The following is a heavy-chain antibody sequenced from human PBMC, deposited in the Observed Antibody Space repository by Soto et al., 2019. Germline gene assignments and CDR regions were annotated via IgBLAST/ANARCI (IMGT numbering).Heavy chain of an antibody. J-gene: IGHJ4*02. CDR3: ARDLPFGGSGSYTYYFAY. CDR1: GFTFSSYA. D-gene: IGHD1-26*01. Sequence: PGGSLRLSCAASGFTFSSYAMHWVRQAPGKGLEWVAVISYDGSNKYYADSVKGRFTISRDNSKNTLYLQMNSLRAEDTAVYYCARDLPFGGSGSYTYYFAYWGQGTLVTVSS. CDR2: ISYDGSNK. V-gene: IGHV3-30-3*01.